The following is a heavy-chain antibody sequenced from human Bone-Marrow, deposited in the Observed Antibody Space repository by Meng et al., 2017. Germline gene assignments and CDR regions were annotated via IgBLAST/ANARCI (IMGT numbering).Heavy chain of an antibody. J-gene: IGHJ6*02. Sequence: GGSLRLSCAASGFTFSSYAMSWVRQAPGKGLEWVSAISGSGGSTYYADSVKGRFTISRDNSKNTLYLQMNSLRAEDTAVYYCARTRRIAAAGTMYYYYGMDVWGQGTTVTVSS. D-gene: IGHD6-13*01. CDR2: ISGSGGST. CDR3: ARTRRIAAAGTMYYYYGMDV. CDR1: GFTFSSYA. V-gene: IGHV3-23*01.